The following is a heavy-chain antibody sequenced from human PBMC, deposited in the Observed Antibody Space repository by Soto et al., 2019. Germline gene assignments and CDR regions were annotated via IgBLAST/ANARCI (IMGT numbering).Heavy chain of an antibody. CDR3: ARDGTGTTRGYYYYGMDV. V-gene: IGHV3-53*01. Sequence: PGGSLRLSCAASGFTVSSNYMSWVRQAPGKGLEWVSVIYSGGRTYYADSVKGRFTISRDNSKNTLYLQMNSLRAEDTAVYYCARDGTGTTRGYYYYGMDVWGQGTTVTVSS. D-gene: IGHD1-1*01. CDR1: GFTVSSNY. J-gene: IGHJ6*02. CDR2: IYSGGRT.